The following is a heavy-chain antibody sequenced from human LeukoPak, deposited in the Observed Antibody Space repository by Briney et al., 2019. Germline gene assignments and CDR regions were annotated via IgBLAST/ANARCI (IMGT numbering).Heavy chain of an antibody. Sequence: AGSLTLSCAVYGFTVSSNYMSWVRQAQGKGLEWVSVIFSGGSTYYAESVKSRFSIARANSKNTLYLQMNSLRAEDTAVYYCARGRGVGASSGWVYFDYWGQGTLVTVSS. J-gene: IGHJ4*02. D-gene: IGHD6-19*01. CDR3: ARGRGVGASSGWVYFDY. V-gene: IGHV3-66*01. CDR2: IFSGGST. CDR1: GFTVSSNY.